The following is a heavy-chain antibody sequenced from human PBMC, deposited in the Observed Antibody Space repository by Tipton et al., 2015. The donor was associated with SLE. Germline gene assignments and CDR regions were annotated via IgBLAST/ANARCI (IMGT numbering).Heavy chain of an antibody. CDR2: ISSSSSYI. CDR1: GFTFSSYS. D-gene: IGHD3-10*01. J-gene: IGHJ4*02. CDR3: ASFSSFGYYGV. V-gene: IGHV3-21*01. Sequence: SLRLSCAASGFTFSSYSMNWVRQAPGKGLEWVSSISSSSSYIYYADSVKGRFTISRDNAKNSLYLQMNSLRAEDTAVYYCASFSSFGYYGVWGQGTLVTVSS.